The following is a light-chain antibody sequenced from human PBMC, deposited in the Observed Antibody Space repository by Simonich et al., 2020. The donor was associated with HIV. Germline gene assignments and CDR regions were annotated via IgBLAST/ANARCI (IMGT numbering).Light chain of an antibody. CDR1: SSDVGGYNY. V-gene: IGLV2-14*01. J-gene: IGLJ3*02. Sequence: QSALTQPASVSGSPGQSITISCTGTSSDVGGYNYVSWYQPQPGKAPKLMIYDVIKRPSGVSNRFSGSKSGTTASLTISGLQAEDEADYYCSSYTSSSTWVFGGGTKLTVL. CDR2: DVI. CDR3: SSYTSSSTWV.